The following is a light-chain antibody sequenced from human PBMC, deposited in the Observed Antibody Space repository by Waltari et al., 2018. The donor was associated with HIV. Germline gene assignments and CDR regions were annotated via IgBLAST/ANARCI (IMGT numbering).Light chain of an antibody. V-gene: IGLV2-11*01. CDR3: CSYAGSYTFV. Sequence: QSALTQPRSVSGSPGQSVALSCTGTSSDVGGYHSVSWLLQPPSKAIKLMLYDVNKRLSGVPDRFSGSKSGNTASLTISGLQAEDEADYYCCSYAGSYTFVFGGGTKLTVL. CDR2: DVN. CDR1: SSDVGGYHS. J-gene: IGLJ3*02.